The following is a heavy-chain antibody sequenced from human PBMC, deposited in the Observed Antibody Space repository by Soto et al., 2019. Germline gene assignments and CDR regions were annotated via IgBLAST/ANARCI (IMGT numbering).Heavy chain of an antibody. CDR1: GFTFSSYA. J-gene: IGHJ4*02. CDR3: AKDKNYDFWSGYSHY. Sequence: VGSLRLSCAASGFTFSSYAMSWVRQAPGKGLEWVSAISGSGGSTYYADSVKGRFTISRDNSKNTLYLQMNSLRAEDTAVYYCAKDKNYDFWSGYSHYWGQGTLVTVSS. CDR2: ISGSGGST. V-gene: IGHV3-23*01. D-gene: IGHD3-3*01.